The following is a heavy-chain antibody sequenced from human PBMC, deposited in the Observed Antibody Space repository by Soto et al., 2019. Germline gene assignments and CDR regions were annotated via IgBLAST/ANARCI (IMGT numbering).Heavy chain of an antibody. CDR3: SLSDRYYGMDV. CDR1: GFTFSSYA. CDR2: ISTSGGST. V-gene: IGHV3-23*01. Sequence: EVQLLESGGGLVQPGGSLRLSCAASGFTFSSYAMSWVRQAAGKGLEWVSSISTSGGSTYYADSVKGRFTISRDNSNNTLYLQMNSLRAEDTAVYYCSLSDRYYGMDVWGLGTTVTVSS. J-gene: IGHJ6*02.